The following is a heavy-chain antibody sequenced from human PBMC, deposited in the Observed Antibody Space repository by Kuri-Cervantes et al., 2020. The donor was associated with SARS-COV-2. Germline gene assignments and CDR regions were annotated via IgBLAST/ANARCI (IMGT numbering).Heavy chain of an antibody. CDR1: GGSISSGGYY. CDR2: IYYSGST. CDR3: ARDNVDTAMGIDY. J-gene: IGHJ4*02. V-gene: IGHV4-61*03. Sequence: SETLSLTCTVSGGSISSGGYYRSWIRQHPGKGLEWIGYIYYSGSTNYNPPLKSRVTISVDTSKNHFSLKLSSVTAADTAVYYCARDNVDTAMGIDYWGQGTLVTVSS. D-gene: IGHD5-18*01.